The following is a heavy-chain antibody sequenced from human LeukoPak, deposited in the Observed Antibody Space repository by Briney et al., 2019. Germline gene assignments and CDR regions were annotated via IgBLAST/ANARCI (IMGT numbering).Heavy chain of an antibody. CDR3: ATMGHYCSGGSCYNRNFDY. J-gene: IGHJ4*02. Sequence: RASVKVSCKASGYTFTSYGISWVRLAPGQGLEWMGWISAYNGNTNYAQKFQGRVTITADESTSTAYMELSSLRSEDTAVYYCATMGHYCSGGSCYNRNFDYWGQGTLVTVSS. V-gene: IGHV1-18*01. D-gene: IGHD2-15*01. CDR1: GYTFTSYG. CDR2: ISAYNGNT.